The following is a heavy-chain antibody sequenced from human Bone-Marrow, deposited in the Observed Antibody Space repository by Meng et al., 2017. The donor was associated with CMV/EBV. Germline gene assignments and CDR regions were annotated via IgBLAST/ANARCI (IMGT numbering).Heavy chain of an antibody. D-gene: IGHD2-2*01. V-gene: IGHV1-8*01. Sequence: SYDINWVRQATGQGREWMGWMNPNSGNTGYAQKFQGRVTLTRNTSISTAYMELSDLRSEDTAVYYCARGGPDIVVVPAARGNFDYWGQGTLVTVSS. CDR2: MNPNSGNT. CDR3: ARGGPDIVVVPAARGNFDY. CDR1: SYD. J-gene: IGHJ4*02.